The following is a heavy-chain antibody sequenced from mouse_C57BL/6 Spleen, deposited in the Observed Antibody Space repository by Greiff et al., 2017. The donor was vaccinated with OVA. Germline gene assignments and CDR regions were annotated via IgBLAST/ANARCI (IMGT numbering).Heavy chain of an antibody. V-gene: IGHV1-26*01. J-gene: IGHJ1*03. CDR2: INPNNGGT. CDR3: AGVYYDYDDDV. Sequence: EVQLQQSGPELVKPGASVKISCKASGYTFTDYYMNWVKQSHGKSLEWIGDINPNNGGTSYNQKFKGKATLTVDKSSSTAYMELRSLTSEDSAVYYCAGVYYDYDDDVWGTGTTVTVSS. D-gene: IGHD2-4*01. CDR1: GYTFTDYY.